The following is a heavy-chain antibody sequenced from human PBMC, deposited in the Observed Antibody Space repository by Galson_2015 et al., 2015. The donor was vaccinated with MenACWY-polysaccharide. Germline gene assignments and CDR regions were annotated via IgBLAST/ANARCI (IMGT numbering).Heavy chain of an antibody. V-gene: IGHV4-59*01. Sequence: ETLSLTCIVSGGSISGYYWSWIRQPPGKGLEWIGYIHYSGSAVYNPSLKSRLIISVDRSKNQFSLTLASVTAADTAVYYCARYGETRNPTKYYMDVWGKGTTVTVSS. D-gene: IGHD4-17*01. CDR2: IHYSGSA. CDR3: ARYGETRNPTKYYMDV. J-gene: IGHJ6*03. CDR1: GGSISGYY.